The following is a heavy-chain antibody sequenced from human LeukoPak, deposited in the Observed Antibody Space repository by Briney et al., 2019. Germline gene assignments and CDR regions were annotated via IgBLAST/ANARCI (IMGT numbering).Heavy chain of an antibody. Sequence: SQTLSLTCAISGDSVSSNSAAWNWIRQSPSRGLEWLGRTYYRSKWYNDYAVSVKSRITTNPDTSKNQFSLQLNSVTPEDTAVYYCARDGSDYVWGSYRWGFDYWGRGTLVTVSS. CDR3: ARDGSDYVWGSYRWGFDY. D-gene: IGHD3-16*02. CDR1: GDSVSSNSAA. V-gene: IGHV6-1*01. J-gene: IGHJ4*02. CDR2: TYYRSKWYN.